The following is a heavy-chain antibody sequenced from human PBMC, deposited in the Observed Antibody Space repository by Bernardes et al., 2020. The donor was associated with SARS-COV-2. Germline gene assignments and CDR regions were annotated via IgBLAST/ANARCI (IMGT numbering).Heavy chain of an antibody. J-gene: IGHJ3*01. D-gene: IGHD3-3*01. CDR2: YNPADGET. Sequence: ASVKVSCKVSGSTLRFFSLHLVRPTPGKGLELIGGYNPADGETMFAQNLQGRATMSEDTSTDTAYMELTSLKSEDTATYYCAILVRGGAFDAWGQGTKVTVSS. CDR3: AILVRGGAFDA. V-gene: IGHV1-24*01. CDR1: GSTLRFFS.